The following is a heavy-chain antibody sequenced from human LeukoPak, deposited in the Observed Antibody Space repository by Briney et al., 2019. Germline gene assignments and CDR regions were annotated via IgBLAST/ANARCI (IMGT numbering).Heavy chain of an antibody. J-gene: IGHJ5*02. CDR1: GYSFTDYY. CDR2: INANRGGT. V-gene: IGHV1-2*02. D-gene: IGHD5-18*01. CDR3: ARGGYSYGLSLKWFDP. Sequence: ASVKVSCKASGYSFTDYYLHWVRQAPGQGLEWMGWINANRGGTNYAQKFQGRVTMTRDTSISTAYMELSRLRSDDTAVYYCARGGYSYGLSLKWFDPWGQGTLVTVSS.